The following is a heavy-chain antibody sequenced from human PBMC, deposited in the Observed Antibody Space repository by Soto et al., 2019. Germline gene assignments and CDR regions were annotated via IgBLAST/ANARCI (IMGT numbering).Heavy chain of an antibody. CDR1: GFTFSDYY. J-gene: IGHJ4*02. V-gene: IGHV3-11*05. Sequence: QVQLVESGGDLVKPGGSLRLSCAASGFTFSDYYMTWIRQAPGKGLEWVSYISSSSTYTNYADSVRGRFTISRDNAKNSLYLQMNSRRAEDTAVYYCARRSSESLDYWGQGTLVTVSS. CDR2: ISSSSTYT. CDR3: ARRSSESLDY. D-gene: IGHD2-15*01.